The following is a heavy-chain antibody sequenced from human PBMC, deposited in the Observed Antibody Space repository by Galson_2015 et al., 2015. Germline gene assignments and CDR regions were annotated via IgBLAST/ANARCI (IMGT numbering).Heavy chain of an antibody. Sequence: SETLSLTCAVYGGSFSCYYWSWIRQPPGKGLEWIGEINHSGSTNYNPSLKSRVTISVDTSKNQFSLKLSSVTAADMAVYYCARGLLYDSSGYYYGYWGQGTLVTVSS. D-gene: IGHD3-22*01. V-gene: IGHV4-34*01. CDR2: INHSGST. CDR3: ARGLLYDSSGYYYGY. CDR1: GGSFSCYY. J-gene: IGHJ4*02.